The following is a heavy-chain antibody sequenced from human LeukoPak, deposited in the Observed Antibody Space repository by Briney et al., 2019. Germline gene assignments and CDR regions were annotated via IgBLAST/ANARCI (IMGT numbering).Heavy chain of an antibody. Sequence: ASVKVSCKASGYTFTSYAMNWVRQAPGQGLEWMGWINTNTGNPTYAPGFTGRFVFSLDTSVSTAYLQISSLKAEDTAVYYCATSLRGRLLYLDYWGQGTLVTVSS. J-gene: IGHJ4*02. V-gene: IGHV7-4-1*02. CDR3: ATSLRGRLLYLDY. D-gene: IGHD3-16*01. CDR2: INTNTGNP. CDR1: GYTFTSYA.